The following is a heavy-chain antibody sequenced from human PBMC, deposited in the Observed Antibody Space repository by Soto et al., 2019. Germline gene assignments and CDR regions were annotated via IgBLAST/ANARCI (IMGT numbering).Heavy chain of an antibody. CDR1: GFTFSSYG. Sequence: GGSLRLSCAASGFTFSSYGMHWVRQAPGKGLEWVAVIWYDGSNKYYADSVKGRFTISRDNSKNTLYLQMNSLRAEDTAVYYCAREGLTYGSGSYPLDYWGQGTLVTVSS. CDR2: IWYDGSNK. CDR3: AREGLTYGSGSYPLDY. V-gene: IGHV3-33*01. D-gene: IGHD3-10*01. J-gene: IGHJ4*02.